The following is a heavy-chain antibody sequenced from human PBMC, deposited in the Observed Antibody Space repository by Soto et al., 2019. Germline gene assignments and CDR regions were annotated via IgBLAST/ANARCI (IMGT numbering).Heavy chain of an antibody. CDR1: GFPVSNFY. D-gene: IGHD2-21*01. J-gene: IGHJ4*02. V-gene: IGHV3-53*01. Sequence: PGGSLRLSCAASGFPVSNFYMSVVRQPPGKGLEWVSAIYISGSTYYADSVKGRFTISRDSTKNTQYLQMNSLRAEDTAVYYCVRGFQSSFGYWGQGTLVTVSS. CDR2: IYISGST. CDR3: VRGFQSSFGY.